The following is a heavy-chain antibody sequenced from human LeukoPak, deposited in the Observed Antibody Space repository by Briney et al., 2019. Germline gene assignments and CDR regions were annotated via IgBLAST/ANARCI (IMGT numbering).Heavy chain of an antibody. CDR1: GGSISSYY. CDR2: IYYSGST. V-gene: IGHV4-59*08. Sequence: SETLSLTCTVSGGSISSYYWSWIRQPPGKGLEWIGYIYYSGSTNYNPSLKSRVTISVDTSKNQFSLKLSSATAADTAVYYCARGEGWLGQPSFDYWGQGTLVTVSS. CDR3: ARGEGWLGQPSFDY. D-gene: IGHD3-10*01. J-gene: IGHJ4*02.